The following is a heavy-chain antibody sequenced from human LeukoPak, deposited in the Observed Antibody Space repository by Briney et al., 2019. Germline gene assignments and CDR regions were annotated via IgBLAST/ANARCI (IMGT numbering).Heavy chain of an antibody. CDR3: ARDMAAAGSSWFDP. CDR2: IKQDGSEK. J-gene: IGHJ5*02. D-gene: IGHD6-13*01. Sequence: GGSLRLSCAASGFTFSSYWMNWVRQAPGKGLEWVANIKQDGSEKYYVDSVKGRFTISRDNAKNSLYLQMNSLRAEDTAVYYCARDMAAAGSSWFDPWGQGNLVTVSS. CDR1: GFTFSSYW. V-gene: IGHV3-7*01.